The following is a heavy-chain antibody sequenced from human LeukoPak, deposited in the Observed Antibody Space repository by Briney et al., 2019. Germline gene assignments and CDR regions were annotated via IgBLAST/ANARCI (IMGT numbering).Heavy chain of an antibody. V-gene: IGHV3-9*01. CDR3: AKDLGVTAEDAFDI. CDR2: ISWNSGSI. D-gene: IGHD2-21*02. J-gene: IGHJ3*02. Sequence: PGGSLRLSCAASGFTFDDYAMHWVRQAPGKGLEWVSGISWNSGSIGYADSVKGRFTISRDNAKNSLYLQMNSLRAEDTALYYCAKDLGVTAEDAFDIWGQGTMVTVSS. CDR1: GFTFDDYA.